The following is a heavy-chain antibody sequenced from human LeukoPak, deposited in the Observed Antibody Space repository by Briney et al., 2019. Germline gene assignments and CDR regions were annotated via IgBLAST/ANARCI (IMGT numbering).Heavy chain of an antibody. Sequence: GGSLRLSYTAAGFTFSSDWMTWVRQAPGKGLEWVANIKQDGSEKYYVDSVKGRFTISRDNAKNSLYLQMNSLRAEDTAVYYCARENEGIGFFDNRAQGTLVTVSS. CDR2: IKQDGSEK. V-gene: IGHV3-7*05. CDR1: GFTFSSDW. D-gene: IGHD3-10*01. J-gene: IGHJ4*02. CDR3: ARENEGIGFFDN.